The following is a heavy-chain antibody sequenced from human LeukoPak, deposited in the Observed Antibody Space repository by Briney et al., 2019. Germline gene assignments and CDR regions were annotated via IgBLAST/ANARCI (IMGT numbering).Heavy chain of an antibody. CDR2: INPSGGST. CDR1: GNTFSSYG. CDR3: ARGGDGYNSSEFDY. Sequence: GASVKVSCRASGNTFSSYGISWVRQAPGQGLEWMGIINPSGGSTSYAQKFQGRVTMTRDTSTSTVYMELSSLRSEDTAVYYCARGGDGYNSSEFDYWGQGTLVTVSS. V-gene: IGHV1-46*01. J-gene: IGHJ4*02. D-gene: IGHD5-24*01.